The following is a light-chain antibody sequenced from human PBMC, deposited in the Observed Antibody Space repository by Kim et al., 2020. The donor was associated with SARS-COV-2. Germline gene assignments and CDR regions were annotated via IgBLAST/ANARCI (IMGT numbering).Light chain of an antibody. CDR3: QQYNNWPPFT. Sequence: CPGERATLSCRASQSVNNTLAWYQQRPGQAPRLLIYGTSTRATGIPARFSGGGSGTEFTLTISGLQSEDFAVYFCQQYNNWPPFTFGPGTKVDIK. CDR1: QSVNNT. J-gene: IGKJ3*01. CDR2: GTS. V-gene: IGKV3-15*01.